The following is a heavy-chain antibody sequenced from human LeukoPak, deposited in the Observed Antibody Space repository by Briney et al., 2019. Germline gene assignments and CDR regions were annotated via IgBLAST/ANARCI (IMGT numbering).Heavy chain of an antibody. V-gene: IGHV3-11*04. CDR1: GFTFSDYY. Sequence: GGSLRLSCAASGFTFSDYYMSRLRQAPGKGLEGVSYISSSGSTIYYAASVKGPFTISRDNAKNSLYLQMNSLRAEDTAVYYCARDGEQWPTHYWGQGTLVTVSS. CDR3: ARDGEQWPTHY. CDR2: ISSSGSTI. D-gene: IGHD6-19*01. J-gene: IGHJ4*02.